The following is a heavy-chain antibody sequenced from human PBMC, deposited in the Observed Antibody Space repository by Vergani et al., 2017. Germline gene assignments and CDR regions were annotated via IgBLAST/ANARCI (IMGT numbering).Heavy chain of an antibody. D-gene: IGHD2-2*01. Sequence: QVQLVQSGAEVKKPGSSVKVSCKASGGTFSSYAISWVRQAPGQGLEWMGGIIPIFGTANYAQKFQGRVTMTRDTSISTAYMELSNLRSDDTAVYYCARVGTSSNRYYFDYWGQGTLVTVSS. CDR3: ARVGTSSNRYYFDY. V-gene: IGHV1-69*05. CDR1: GGTFSSYA. CDR2: IIPIFGTA. J-gene: IGHJ4*02.